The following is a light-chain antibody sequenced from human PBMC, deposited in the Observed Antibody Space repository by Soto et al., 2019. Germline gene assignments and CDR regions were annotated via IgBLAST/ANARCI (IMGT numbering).Light chain of an antibody. Sequence: QSVLTQPPSASGSPGQSVTISCTGTSRDIGGHNHVSWFQHHPDKAPKLILYEVFKRPSGVPDRFSESKSGNTASLTVSGLQADDEADYYCSSYAAGNNLLFGGGTKVTVL. CDR3: SSYAAGNNLL. V-gene: IGLV2-8*01. CDR1: SRDIGGHNH. J-gene: IGLJ2*01. CDR2: EVF.